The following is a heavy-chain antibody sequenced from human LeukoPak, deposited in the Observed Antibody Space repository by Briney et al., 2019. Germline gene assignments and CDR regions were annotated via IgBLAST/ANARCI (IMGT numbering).Heavy chain of an antibody. CDR1: GYTFTSYD. CDR2: MNPNSGNT. V-gene: IGHV1-8*01. J-gene: IGHJ3*02. Sequence: GASVKVSCKASGYTFTSYDINWVRQATGQGLEWMGWMNPNSGNTGYAQKFQGRVTITTDESTSTAYMELSSLRSEDTAVYYCASPRHEWDAFDIWGQGTMVTVSS. CDR3: ASPRHEWDAFDI. D-gene: IGHD3-3*01.